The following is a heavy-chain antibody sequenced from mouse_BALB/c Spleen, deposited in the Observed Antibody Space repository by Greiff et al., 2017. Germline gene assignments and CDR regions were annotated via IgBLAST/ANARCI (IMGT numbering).Heavy chain of an antibody. V-gene: IGHV1-9*01. CDR1: GYTFSSYW. Sequence: QVQLKESGAELMKPGASVKISCKATGYTFSSYWIEWVKQRPGHGLEWIGEILPGSGSTNYNEKFKGKATFTADTSSNTAYMQLSSLTSEDSAVYYCARERHYYGSSWAMDYWGQGTSVTVSS. CDR2: ILPGSGST. J-gene: IGHJ4*01. CDR3: ARERHYYGSSWAMDY. D-gene: IGHD1-1*01.